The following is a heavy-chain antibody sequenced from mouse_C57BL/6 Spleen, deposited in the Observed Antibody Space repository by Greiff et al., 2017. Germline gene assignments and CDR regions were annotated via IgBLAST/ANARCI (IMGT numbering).Heavy chain of an antibody. CDR1: GFTFSDYG. Sequence: EVQVVESGGGLVKPGGSLKLSCAASGFTFSDYGMHWVRQAPEKGLEWVAYISSGSSTIYYAHKVKGRFTISRDNTKTTPFLQMTSLRTEDTAMYYCAKRGGRRDAMDYWGQGTSVTVSS. J-gene: IGHJ4*01. V-gene: IGHV5-17*01. D-gene: IGHD2-12*01. CDR3: AKRGGRRDAMDY. CDR2: ISSGSSTI.